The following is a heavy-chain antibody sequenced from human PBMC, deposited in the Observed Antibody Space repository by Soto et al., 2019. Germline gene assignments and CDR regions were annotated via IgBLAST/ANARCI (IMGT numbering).Heavy chain of an antibody. Sequence: QVQLVESGGGVVHPGMSLRLSCAASGFTFNNYGMHWVRQAPGKGLEWVAVIWHDGSNKYYADSVKGRFTISRDNYRNTVFLQMNSLRTDDTAVYYCSSDSLSRDTLVVRAARTIDGFDIWGLGTTVTVSS. CDR1: GFTFNNYG. D-gene: IGHD2-2*01. CDR2: IWHDGSNK. V-gene: IGHV3-33*01. J-gene: IGHJ3*02. CDR3: SSDSLSRDTLVVRAARTIDGFDI.